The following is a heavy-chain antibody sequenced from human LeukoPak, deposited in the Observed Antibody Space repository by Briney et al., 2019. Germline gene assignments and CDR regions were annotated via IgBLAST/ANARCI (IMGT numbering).Heavy chain of an antibody. D-gene: IGHD5-12*01. CDR3: ARRESDIGTRD. J-gene: IGHJ4*02. CDR1: GGSISSYY. CDR2: IYYSGNT. Sequence: SGTLSLTCTVSGGSISSYYWSWIRQPPGKGLEWIGSIYYSGNTYYNPSLKSRVTISVDTSKNQFSLKLSSVTAADTAVYYCARRESDIGTRDWGQGTLVTVSS. V-gene: IGHV4-59*08.